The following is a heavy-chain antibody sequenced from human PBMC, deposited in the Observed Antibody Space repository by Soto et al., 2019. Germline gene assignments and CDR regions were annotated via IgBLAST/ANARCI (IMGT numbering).Heavy chain of an antibody. V-gene: IGHV4-34*01. Sequence: SETLSLTCAVYGGSFSGYYWSWIRQPPGKGLEWIGEINHSGSTNYNPSLKSRVTISVDTSKNQFSLKLSSVTAADTAVYYCARETAAGRRRRNYYYYMDVWGKGTTVTVSS. CDR3: ARETAAGRRRRNYYYYMDV. CDR1: GGSFSGYY. CDR2: INHSGST. J-gene: IGHJ6*03. D-gene: IGHD6-13*01.